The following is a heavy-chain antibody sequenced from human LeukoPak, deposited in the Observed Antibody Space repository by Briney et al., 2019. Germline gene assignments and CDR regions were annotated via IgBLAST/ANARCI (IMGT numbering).Heavy chain of an antibody. Sequence: GGSLRLSCAASGFTVSSNYMSWVRPAPGKGLEWVSVIYSGGSTYYADSVKGRFTISRDNSKNTLYLQMNSLRAEDTAVYYCASHCSSTSCYSAPYSFDYWGQGTLVTVSS. CDR1: GFTVSSNY. D-gene: IGHD2-2*01. J-gene: IGHJ4*02. CDR3: ASHCSSTSCYSAPYSFDY. CDR2: IYSGGST. V-gene: IGHV3-53*01.